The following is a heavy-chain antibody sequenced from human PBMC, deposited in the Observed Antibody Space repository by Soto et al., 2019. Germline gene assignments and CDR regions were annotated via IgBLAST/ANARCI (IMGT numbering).Heavy chain of an antibody. D-gene: IGHD2-2*01. V-gene: IGHV1-69*01. CDR1: GGTFSSYA. CDR2: IIPIFGTA. J-gene: IGHJ2*01. CDR3: ARGRTVPAAHIVGGYFDL. Sequence: QVQLVQSGAEVKKPGSSVKVSCKASGGTFSSYAISWVRQAPGQGLEWMGGIIPIFGTANYALKFQGRVTITADESTSAAYMELSSLISEDTAVYYCARGRTVPAAHIVGGYFDLWGRGTLVTVSS.